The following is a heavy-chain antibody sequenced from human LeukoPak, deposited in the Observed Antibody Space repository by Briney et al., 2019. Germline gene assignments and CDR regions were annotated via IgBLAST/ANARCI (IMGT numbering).Heavy chain of an antibody. D-gene: IGHD3-3*01. CDR3: AKDTGRPTDAITMEDNAFDI. V-gene: IGHV3-9*01. CDR1: GFTVSSNY. CDR2: ISWSSGII. J-gene: IGHJ3*02. Sequence: GGSQRLSCAASGFTVSSNYMSWVRQAPGKGLEWVSGISWSSGIIGYADSVKGRFTISRDNAKNSLYLQMDSLRAEDTALYYCAKDTGRPTDAITMEDNAFDIWGQGTMVTVSS.